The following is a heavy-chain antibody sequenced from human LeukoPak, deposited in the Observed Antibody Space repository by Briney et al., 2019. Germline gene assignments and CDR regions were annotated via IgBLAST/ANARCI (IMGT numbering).Heavy chain of an antibody. CDR3: ARGRRGGFVMATITAVFFDY. CDR2: IYYSGST. V-gene: IGHV4-59*12. D-gene: IGHD5-24*01. Sequence: SETLSLTCTVSGGSISSYYWSWIRQPPGKGLEWIGYIYYSGSTNYNPSLKSRATISVDTSKNQFSLKLSSVTAADTAVYYCARGRRGGFVMATITAVFFDYWGQGTLVTVSS. J-gene: IGHJ4*02. CDR1: GGSISSYY.